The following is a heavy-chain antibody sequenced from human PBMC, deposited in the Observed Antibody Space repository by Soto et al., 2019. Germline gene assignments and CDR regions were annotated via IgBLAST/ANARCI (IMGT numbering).Heavy chain of an antibody. CDR1: GGSISSGNYY. Sequence: SETLSLTCTVSGGSISSGNYYWSWIRQSPGKGLEWIGYIYSTGSSYYNPSLRSRVSMSVDTSKNQFSLNLSSVTAADTAVYFCARDGIQLWLSGPDWFDPWGQGTLVTVFS. D-gene: IGHD5-18*01. V-gene: IGHV4-30-4*01. CDR3: ARDGIQLWLSGPDWFDP. CDR2: IYSTGSS. J-gene: IGHJ5*02.